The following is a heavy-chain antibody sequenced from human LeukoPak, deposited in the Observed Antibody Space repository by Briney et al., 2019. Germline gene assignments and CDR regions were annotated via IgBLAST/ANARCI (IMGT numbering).Heavy chain of an antibody. CDR1: GGSISSGSYY. CDR2: IYTSGST. J-gene: IGHJ5*02. CDR3: ASLRRVTVTNSYNWFDP. D-gene: IGHD4-17*01. V-gene: IGHV4-61*02. Sequence: SETLSLTCTVSGGSISSGSYYWSWIRQPAGKGLEWIGRIYTSGSTNYNPSLKSRVTISVDTSKNQFSLKLSSVTAADMAVYYCASLRRVTVTNSYNWFDPWGQGTLVTVSS.